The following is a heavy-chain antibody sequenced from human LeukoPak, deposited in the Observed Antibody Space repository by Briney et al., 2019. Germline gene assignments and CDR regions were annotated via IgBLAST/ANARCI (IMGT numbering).Heavy chain of an antibody. J-gene: IGHJ4*02. D-gene: IGHD6-19*01. CDR1: GFTFNTYA. CDR3: ARGTLAGYFLGY. Sequence: GGSLSLSCAASGFTFNTYAMSWVRQAPGKGLEWVSSISYSGDSTDYADSVKGRLTISRDNSKNTLGLQMNSLRAEDTAIYYCARGTLAGYFLGYWGRGTLVTVSS. CDR2: ISYSGDST. V-gene: IGHV3-23*01.